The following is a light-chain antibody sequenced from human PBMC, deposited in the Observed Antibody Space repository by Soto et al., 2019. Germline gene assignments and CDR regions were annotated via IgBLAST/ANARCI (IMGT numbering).Light chain of an antibody. Sequence: QSVLTQPPSASGSPGQSVTIACTGTSSDVGGYNYVSWYQHHPGKAPKLIIYEVDERPSGVPDRLSGSKSGNTASRTVSGLQAEDEADYYCSSYVGSNNFPYVFGTGTKVTVL. CDR3: SSYVGSNNFPYV. J-gene: IGLJ1*01. CDR2: EVD. CDR1: SSDVGGYNY. V-gene: IGLV2-8*01.